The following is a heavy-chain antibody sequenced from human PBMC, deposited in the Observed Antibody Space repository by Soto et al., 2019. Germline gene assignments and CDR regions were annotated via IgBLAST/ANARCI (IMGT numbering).Heavy chain of an antibody. CDR2: ISYDGSNK. CDR1: GFTFSSYT. J-gene: IGHJ5*01. V-gene: IGHV3-30-3*01. CDR3: GRVRRFGYGYHLGFDY. D-gene: IGHD5-12*01. Sequence: QVQLVESGGGVVQPGRSLRLSCVASGFTFSSYTMHWVRQAPGKGLEWGAGISYDGSNKYYADTVKDRFTVSRDNSKNTLYVQMNSLRAEDTAVYYCGRVRRFGYGYHLGFDYWGHGTLVTVSS.